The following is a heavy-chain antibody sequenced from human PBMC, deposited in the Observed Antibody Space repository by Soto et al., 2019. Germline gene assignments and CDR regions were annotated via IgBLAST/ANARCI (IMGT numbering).Heavy chain of an antibody. CDR2: IYYSGST. V-gene: IGHV4-31*03. D-gene: IGHD2-2*01. J-gene: IGHJ5*02. CDR1: GGSISSGGYY. Sequence: SATLSLTCTVSGGSISSGGYYWSWIRQHPGKGLEWIGYIYYSGSTYYNPSLKSRVTISVDTSKNQFSLKLSSVTAADTAVYYCARVKCSSTSCYGANWFDPWGQGTLVTVSS. CDR3: ARVKCSSTSCYGANWFDP.